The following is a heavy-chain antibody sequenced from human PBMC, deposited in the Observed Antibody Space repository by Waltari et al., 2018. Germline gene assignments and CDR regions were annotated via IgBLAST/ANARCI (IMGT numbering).Heavy chain of an antibody. CDR3: TRGNDFDTSGYYFRH. Sequence: QVQLVQSGAEVAEPGASVKVSCKASGYTFIDYHINWVRQAPGQGLEWVGWMRPKSGFTYFGQTFRGRVTLPHDASIDTAYMELRSLTSDDTATYYCTRGNDFDTSGYYFRHWGQGTLVTVSS. D-gene: IGHD3-22*01. V-gene: IGHV1-2*02. J-gene: IGHJ4*02. CDR2: MRPKSGFT. CDR1: GYTFIDYH.